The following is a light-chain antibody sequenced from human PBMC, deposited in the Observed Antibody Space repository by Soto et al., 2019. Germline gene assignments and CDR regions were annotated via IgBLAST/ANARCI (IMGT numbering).Light chain of an antibody. J-gene: IGKJ5*01. CDR2: EVS. CDR3: QHLNSYPIT. Sequence: AIRMTHSPSSLSASTGDIVSITCGASQSISSRLAWYQQKPGKAPKLLIYEVSTLQSGVPSRFSGSGSGTDFTRTISSLQPEDFATYYCQHLNSYPITFGQGTRLEIK. CDR1: QSISSR. V-gene: IGKV1-8*01.